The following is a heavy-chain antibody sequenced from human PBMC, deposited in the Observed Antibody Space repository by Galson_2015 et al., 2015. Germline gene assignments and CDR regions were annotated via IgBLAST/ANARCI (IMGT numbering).Heavy chain of an antibody. D-gene: IGHD4-17*01. Sequence: ALVKPTQTLTLTCTFSGFSLSTSGMCVSWIRQPPGKALEWLALIDWDDDKYYSTSLKTRLTISKDTSKNQVVLTMTNMDPVDTATYYCARIAPDYGDYETDAFDIWGQGTMVTVSS. CDR2: IDWDDDK. CDR1: GFSLSTSGMC. CDR3: ARIAPDYGDYETDAFDI. V-gene: IGHV2-70*01. J-gene: IGHJ3*02.